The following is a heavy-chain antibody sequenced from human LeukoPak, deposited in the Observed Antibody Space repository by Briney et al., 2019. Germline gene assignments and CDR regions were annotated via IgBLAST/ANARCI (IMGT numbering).Heavy chain of an antibody. V-gene: IGHV4-61*02. CDR3: ARAPHYYDSSGYCYYYGMDA. CDR1: GGSISSGSYY. D-gene: IGHD3-22*01. J-gene: IGHJ6*02. Sequence: SGTLSLTCTVSGGSISSGSYYWSWIRQPAGKGLEWIGRIYTSGSTNYNPSLKSRVTISVDTSKNQFSLKLSSVTAADTAVYYCARAPHYYDSSGYCYYYGMDAWGQGTTVTVSS. CDR2: IYTSGST.